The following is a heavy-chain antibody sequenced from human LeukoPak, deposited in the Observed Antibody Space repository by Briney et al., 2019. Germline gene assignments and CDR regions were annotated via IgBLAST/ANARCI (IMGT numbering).Heavy chain of an antibody. V-gene: IGHV4-34*01. Sequence: PSETLSLTCAVYGGSFSGYYWSWIRQPPGKGLEWIGEINHSGSTNYNPSLESRVTISVDTFKNQFSLKLSSVTAADTAVYYCASRGELEDYWGQGTLVTVSS. D-gene: IGHD1-26*01. CDR3: ASRGELEDY. J-gene: IGHJ4*02. CDR2: INHSGST. CDR1: GGSFSGYY.